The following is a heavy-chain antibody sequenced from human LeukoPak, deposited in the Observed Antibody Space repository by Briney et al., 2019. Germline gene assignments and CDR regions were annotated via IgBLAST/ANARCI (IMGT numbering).Heavy chain of an antibody. J-gene: IGHJ6*03. V-gene: IGHV1-2*02. CDR2: INPNSGGT. D-gene: IGHD3-10*01. CDR3: ARGAPPGFGGYYYMDV. Sequence: ASVKVSCKASGYTFTGYYMHWVRQAPGQGLGWMGWINPNSGGTNYAQKFQGRVTMTRDTSNSTAYMELSRLRSDDTAVYYCARGAPPGFGGYYYMDVWGKGTTVTVSS. CDR1: GYTFTGYY.